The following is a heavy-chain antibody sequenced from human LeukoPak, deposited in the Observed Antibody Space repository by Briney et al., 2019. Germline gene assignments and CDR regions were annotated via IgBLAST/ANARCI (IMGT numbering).Heavy chain of an antibody. J-gene: IGHJ4*02. CDR3: ATASPIVATITYFDY. V-gene: IGHV1-24*01. Sequence: ASVKVSCTISGYTLTELSMHWVRQAPGNGLEWMGGFDPEDGETIYAQKFQGRVTMTEDTSTDTAYMELSSLRSEDTAVYYCATASPIVATITYFDYWGQGTLVTASS. D-gene: IGHD5-12*01. CDR1: GYTLTELS. CDR2: FDPEDGET.